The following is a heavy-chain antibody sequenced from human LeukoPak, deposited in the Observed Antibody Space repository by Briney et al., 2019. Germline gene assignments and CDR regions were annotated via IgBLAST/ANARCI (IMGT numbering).Heavy chain of an antibody. CDR1: GGCISSTTYY. Sequence: SSQTLSLTCTVSGGCISSTTYYWSWIRQPAGKGLEWIGRIHASGTTNYNPSLKSRITISVDTSKNQFSLKLSSVTAADTAVYYCARDFDSPLAFDIWGQGTMVTVSS. J-gene: IGHJ3*02. D-gene: IGHD3-9*01. CDR2: IHASGTT. V-gene: IGHV4-61*02. CDR3: ARDFDSPLAFDI.